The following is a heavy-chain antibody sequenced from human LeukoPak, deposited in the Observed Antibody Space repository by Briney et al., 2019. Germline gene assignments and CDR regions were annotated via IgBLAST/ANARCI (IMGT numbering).Heavy chain of an antibody. CDR3: ARVRVNNFYYYGMDV. CDR2: INHSGST. CDR1: GGSFSGYY. Sequence: SETLSLTCAVYGGSFSGYYWSWIRQPPGKGLEWIGEINHSGSTNYNPSLKSRVTISVDTSKNQFSLKLSSVTAAVTAVYYCARVRVNNFYYYGMDVWGKGTTVTVSS. J-gene: IGHJ6*04. D-gene: IGHD1-1*01. V-gene: IGHV4-34*01.